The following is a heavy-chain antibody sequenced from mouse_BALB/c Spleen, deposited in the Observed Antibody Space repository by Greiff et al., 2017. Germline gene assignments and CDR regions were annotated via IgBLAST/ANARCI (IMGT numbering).Heavy chain of an antibody. CDR2: ISSGGST. V-gene: IGHV5-6-5*01. CDR3: ARGGGITTVVGRDWYFDV. J-gene: IGHJ1*01. D-gene: IGHD1-1*01. Sequence: EVQRVESGGGLVKPGGSLKLSCAASGFTFSSYAMSWVRQTPEKRLEWVASISSGGSTYYSDSVKGRFTISRDNARNILYLQMSSLRSEDTAMYYCARGGGITTVVGRDWYFDVWGAGTTVTVSS. CDR1: GFTFSSYA.